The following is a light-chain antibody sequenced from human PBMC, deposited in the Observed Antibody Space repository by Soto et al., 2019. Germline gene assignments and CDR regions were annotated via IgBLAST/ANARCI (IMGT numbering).Light chain of an antibody. V-gene: IGLV1-44*01. CDR2: SDN. CDR1: NSNIGSYT. J-gene: IGLJ3*02. CDR3: ATWDDSLNAWV. Sequence: QSVLTQPPSASGTPGQRVTISCSGRNSNIGSYTVNWYLQLPGTAPNLLIYSDNQRPSGVPDRFSGSKSGTSASLAISGLQSEDEADYYCATWDDSLNAWVFGGGTKLTVL.